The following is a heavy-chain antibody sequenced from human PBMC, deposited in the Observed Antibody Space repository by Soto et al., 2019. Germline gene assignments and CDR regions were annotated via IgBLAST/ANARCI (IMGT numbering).Heavy chain of an antibody. V-gene: IGHV3-21*01. CDR1: GFTFSSYS. CDR3: ARASGYCSGGSCYSAEYFQH. D-gene: IGHD2-15*01. CDR2: ISSSSSYI. J-gene: IGHJ1*01. Sequence: GGSLRLSCAASGFTFSSYSMNWVRQAPGKGLEWVSSISSSSSYIYYADSVKGRFTISRDNAKNSLYLQMNSLRAEDTAVYYCARASGYCSGGSCYSAEYFQHWGQGTLVTVSS.